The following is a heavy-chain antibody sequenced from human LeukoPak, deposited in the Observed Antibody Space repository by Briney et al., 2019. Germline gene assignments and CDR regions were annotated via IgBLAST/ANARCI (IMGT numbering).Heavy chain of an antibody. V-gene: IGHV4-30-4*01. CDR3: ARLPGYSYGVH. Sequence: PSETLSLTCTVSGGSISSGDYYWSWIRQPPGKGLEWIGYIYYSGSTYYNPSLKSRVTISVDTSKNQFSLKLSSVTAADTAVYYCARLPGYSYGVHWGQGTLVTVSS. D-gene: IGHD5-18*01. CDR1: GGSISSGDYY. CDR2: IYYSGST. J-gene: IGHJ4*02.